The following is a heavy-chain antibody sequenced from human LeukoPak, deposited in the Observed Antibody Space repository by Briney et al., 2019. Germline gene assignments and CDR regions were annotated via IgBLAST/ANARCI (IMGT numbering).Heavy chain of an antibody. CDR3: AKPLRTNFDY. J-gene: IGHJ4*02. Sequence: GGSLRLSCAASGFTVSSNYMSWVRQAPGKGLEWVSAISGSGGSTYYADSVKGRFTISRDNSKNTLYLQMNSLRAEDTAVYYCAKPLRTNFDYWGQGTLVTVSS. CDR1: GFTVSSNY. V-gene: IGHV3-23*01. CDR2: ISGSGGST. D-gene: IGHD1-1*01.